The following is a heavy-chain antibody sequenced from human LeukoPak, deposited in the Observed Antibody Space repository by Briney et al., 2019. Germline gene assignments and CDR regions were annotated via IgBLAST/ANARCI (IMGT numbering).Heavy chain of an antibody. Sequence: SETLSLTCTVSGGSVSSTTYYWSWIRQPPGKGLEWIASINYSGSTYYNPSLKSRVTISVDTSENQFSLKLSSVTAADTAVYYCARYVVYGSGKYYFVYWGQGTLVTVSS. CDR2: INYSGST. CDR3: ARYVVYGSGKYYFVY. D-gene: IGHD3-10*01. V-gene: IGHV4-39*01. CDR1: GGSVSSTTYY. J-gene: IGHJ4*02.